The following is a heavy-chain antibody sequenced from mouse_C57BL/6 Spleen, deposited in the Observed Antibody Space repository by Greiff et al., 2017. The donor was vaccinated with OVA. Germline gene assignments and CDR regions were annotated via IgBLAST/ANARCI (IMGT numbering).Heavy chain of an antibody. Sequence: QVQLQQSGAELVRPGTSVKVSCKASGYAFTNYLIEWVKQRPGQGLEWIGVINPGGGGTNYNEKFKGKATLTADKASHTAYLQLSSLTSEDSAIYYCARCGSLDYWGQGTTLTVSS. CDR1: GYAFTNYL. V-gene: IGHV1-54*01. J-gene: IGHJ4*01. CDR3: ARCGSLDY. CDR2: INPGGGGT.